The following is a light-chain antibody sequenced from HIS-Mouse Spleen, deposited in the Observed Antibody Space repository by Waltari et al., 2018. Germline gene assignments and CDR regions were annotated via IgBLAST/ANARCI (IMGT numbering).Light chain of an antibody. CDR1: SSDVGGYHY. Sequence: QSALTQPASVSGSPGQSITISCTGTSSDVGGYHYVSWYQQHPGKAPKLMIYEVSNRPSGVANRVSGSKSGNTASLTISGLQAEDEADYYCSSYTSSSTLVFGGGTKLTVL. CDR3: SSYTSSSTLV. CDR2: EVS. V-gene: IGLV2-14*01. J-gene: IGLJ3*02.